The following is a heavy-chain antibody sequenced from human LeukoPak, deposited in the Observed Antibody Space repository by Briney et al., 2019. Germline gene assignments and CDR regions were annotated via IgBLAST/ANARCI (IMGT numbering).Heavy chain of an antibody. D-gene: IGHD6-13*01. V-gene: IGHV3-53*01. Sequence: GGSLSLSWAPSGFTVSSNYMGWARQAPGRGLEWVSFICRGGNTYYADSVKGRFTISRDNSKNTSYLQMNSLRAEDTAVYYCARGPSSQYLVHHVAFDIWGQGTMVTVSS. CDR3: ARGPSSQYLVHHVAFDI. CDR2: ICRGGNT. J-gene: IGHJ3*02. CDR1: GFTVSSNY.